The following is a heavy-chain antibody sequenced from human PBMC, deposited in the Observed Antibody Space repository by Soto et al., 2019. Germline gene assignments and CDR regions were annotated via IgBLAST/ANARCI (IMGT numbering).Heavy chain of an antibody. CDR1: GYSFTSYW. CDR2: IYPGASYT. D-gene: IGHD6-13*01. CDR3: ARIAAADPYGMDV. J-gene: IGHJ6*02. Sequence: PGESLKISCQGSGYSFTSYWLGGVRQMPGKGLEWMGLIYPGASYTRYSPSFQGQVTIASYKSIRTASRQWSSLKASDTAMYYCARIAAADPYGMDVWGQGTTVTVSS. V-gene: IGHV5-51*01.